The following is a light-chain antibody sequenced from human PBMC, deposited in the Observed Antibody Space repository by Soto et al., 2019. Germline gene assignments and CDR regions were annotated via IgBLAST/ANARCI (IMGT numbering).Light chain of an antibody. CDR2: GNS. J-gene: IGLJ2*01. CDR1: SSNIGAGYD. CDR3: QSYDSSLRVSV. Sequence: QSVLTQPPSVSGAPGQRVTISCTGSSSNIGAGYDVHWYQQLPGTAPKLLIYGNSNRPSGVPDRFSCSKSGTSASLAITGLLAEDEADYYCQSYDSSLRVSVFGGGTKVTVL. V-gene: IGLV1-40*01.